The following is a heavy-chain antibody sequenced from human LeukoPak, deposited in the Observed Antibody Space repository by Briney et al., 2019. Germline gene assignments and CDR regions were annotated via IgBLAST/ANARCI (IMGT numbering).Heavy chain of an antibody. J-gene: IGHJ6*03. CDR1: GGTFSSYA. CDR3: ARTSISYPNYYYYMDV. Sequence: SVKVSCKASGGTFSSYAISWVRQAPGQGLEWMGGIIPIFGTANYAQKFQGRVTITTDESTSTAYMELSSLSSEDTAVYYCARTSISYPNYYYYMDVWGKGTTVTVSS. V-gene: IGHV1-69*05. CDR2: IIPIFGTA.